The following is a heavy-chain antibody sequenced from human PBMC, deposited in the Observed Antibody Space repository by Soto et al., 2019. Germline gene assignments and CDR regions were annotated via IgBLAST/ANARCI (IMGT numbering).Heavy chain of an antibody. J-gene: IGHJ4*02. CDR2: INAGNGNT. D-gene: IGHD1-26*01. CDR1: GYTFTSYA. V-gene: IGHV1-3*01. Sequence: QVQLVQSGAEVKKPGASVKVSCKASGYTFTSYAMHWVRQAPGQRLEWMGWINAGNGNTKYSQKFEGRGHVMRYISASAAYMELSSLRSEDTAVYYCARDVGATGDWGQGTLVTVSS. CDR3: ARDVGATGD.